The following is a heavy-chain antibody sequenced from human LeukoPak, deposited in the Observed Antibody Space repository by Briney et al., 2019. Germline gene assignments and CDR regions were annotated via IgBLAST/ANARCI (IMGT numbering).Heavy chain of an antibody. J-gene: IGHJ4*02. Sequence: SETLSLTCIVSGGSISSYYWSWIRQPPGKGLEWIGYIYYSGSTNYNPSLKSRVTISVDTSKNQFSLKLSSVTAADTAVYYCARGSGVAGTPYNPYDYWGQGTLVTVSS. V-gene: IGHV4-59*01. CDR3: ARGSGVAGTPYNPYDY. CDR2: IYYSGST. D-gene: IGHD6-19*01. CDR1: GGSISSYY.